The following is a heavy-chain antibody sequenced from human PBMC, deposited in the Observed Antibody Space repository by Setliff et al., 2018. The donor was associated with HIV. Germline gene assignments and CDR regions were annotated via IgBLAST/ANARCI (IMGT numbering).Heavy chain of an antibody. V-gene: IGHV1-3*01. CDR1: GYTFTSYA. CDR2: INAGNGNI. J-gene: IGHJ6*04. CDR3: ARGWATGADSSPLDV. D-gene: IGHD6-19*01. Sequence: GASVKVSCKASGYTFTSYAMHWVRQAPGQRLEWMGWINAGNGNIKYSQKFQGRVTITRDTSASTAYMELSSLRSEDTAVYYCARGWATGADSSPLDVWGKGTTVTVSS.